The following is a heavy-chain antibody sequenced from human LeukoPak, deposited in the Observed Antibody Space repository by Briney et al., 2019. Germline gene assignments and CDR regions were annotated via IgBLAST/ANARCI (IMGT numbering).Heavy chain of an antibody. CDR2: IYYSGST. J-gene: IGHJ4*02. CDR3: ARVPISTTARGYFDY. D-gene: IGHD4-17*01. Sequence: SETLSLTCTVSGGSISSYYWSWIRQPPGKGLEWIGYIYYSGSTNYNPSLKSRVTISVDTSKNQFSLKLNSLTAADTAVYYCARVPISTTARGYFDYWGQGTLVTVSS. CDR1: GGSISSYY. V-gene: IGHV4-59*12.